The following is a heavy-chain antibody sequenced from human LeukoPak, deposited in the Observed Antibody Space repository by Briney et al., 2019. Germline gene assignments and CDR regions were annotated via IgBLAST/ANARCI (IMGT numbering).Heavy chain of an antibody. V-gene: IGHV4-31*03. CDR2: IYYSGST. Sequence: KSSQTLSLTCTVSGDFISSGGFYWSWIRQHPGKGLEWIGYIYYSGSTYYNPSLKSRVAISVDTSKNQFSLKLSSVTAADTAVYYCARVLKPLRYFDYWGQGTLVTVSS. J-gene: IGHJ4*02. D-gene: IGHD4/OR15-4a*01. CDR3: ARVLKPLRYFDY. CDR1: GDFISSGGFY.